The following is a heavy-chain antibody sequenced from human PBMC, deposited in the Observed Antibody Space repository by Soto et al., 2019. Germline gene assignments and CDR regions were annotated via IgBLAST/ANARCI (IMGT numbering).Heavy chain of an antibody. Sequence: SETLSLTCTVSGGSISRYYWSWIRQPPGKGLEWIGYIYYSGSTNYSPSLKSRVTISVDTSKNQFSLKLSSVTAADTAVYYCARGGYFDSSGRTFDIWGQGTMVTVSS. CDR2: IYYSGST. D-gene: IGHD3-22*01. V-gene: IGHV4-59*08. J-gene: IGHJ3*02. CDR1: GGSISRYY. CDR3: ARGGYFDSSGRTFDI.